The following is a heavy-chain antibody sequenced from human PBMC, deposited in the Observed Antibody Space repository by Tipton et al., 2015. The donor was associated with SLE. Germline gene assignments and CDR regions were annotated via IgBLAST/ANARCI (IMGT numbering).Heavy chain of an antibody. CDR3: AKESWRFNGYDGVDY. V-gene: IGHV3-23*01. CDR1: GFTFSSYA. J-gene: IGHJ4*02. D-gene: IGHD5-12*01. Sequence: SLRLSCAASGFTFSSYAMSWVRQAPGKGLEWVSAISGSGGSTYYADSVKGRFTISRDNSNNTLYLQMNSLRAEDTAVYYCAKESWRFNGYDGVDYWGQGTLVTVSS. CDR2: ISGSGGST.